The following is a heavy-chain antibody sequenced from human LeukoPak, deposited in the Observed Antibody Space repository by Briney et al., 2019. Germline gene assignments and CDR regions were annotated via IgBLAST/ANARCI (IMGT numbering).Heavy chain of an antibody. CDR3: ARGLLEWFGWFDP. CDR1: GYSFSYYG. CDR2: ITADQSDT. D-gene: IGHD3-3*01. V-gene: IGHV1-18*01. Sequence: ASVKVSCKGSGYSFSYYGITWVRQAPGQGLEWLGWITADQSDTNYAREVRGRVTLTTDTSISTAYMELSRLRSDDTAVYYCARGLLEWFGWFDPWGQGTLVTVSS. J-gene: IGHJ5*02.